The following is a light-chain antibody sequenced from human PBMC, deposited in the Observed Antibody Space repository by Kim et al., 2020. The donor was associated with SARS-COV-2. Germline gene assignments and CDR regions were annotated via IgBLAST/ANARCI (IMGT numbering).Light chain of an antibody. Sequence: ASVGDRVTITCRASQTISSWLAWYQQKPGKAPKVLIYKASTLESVVPSRFSGSESGTEFTLTISSLQPDDSATYYCQQYKSYPWTFGQGTKVDIK. CDR2: KAS. CDR1: QTISSW. J-gene: IGKJ1*01. CDR3: QQYKSYPWT. V-gene: IGKV1-5*03.